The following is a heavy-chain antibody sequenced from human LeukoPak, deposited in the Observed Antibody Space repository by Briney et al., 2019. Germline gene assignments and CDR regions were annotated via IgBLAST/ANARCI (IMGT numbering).Heavy chain of an antibody. CDR3: ARDEQLVLGYFQH. Sequence: GGSLRLSCAASGFTFGDYDMSWIRQAPGKGLEWVSYISSSSSYTKYADSVKGRFTISRDNAKNSLYLQMNSLRAEDTAVYYCARDEQLVLGYFQHWGQGTLVTVSS. CDR1: GFTFGDYD. V-gene: IGHV3-11*05. D-gene: IGHD6-13*01. J-gene: IGHJ1*01. CDR2: ISSSSSYT.